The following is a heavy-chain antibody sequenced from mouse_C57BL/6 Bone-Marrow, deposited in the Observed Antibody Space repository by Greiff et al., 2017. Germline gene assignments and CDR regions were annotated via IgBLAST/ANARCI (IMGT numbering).Heavy chain of an antibody. CDR1: GYTFTSYW. CDR2: IDPSDSYT. V-gene: IGHV1-69*01. D-gene: IGHD1-1*01. CDR3: ARSSWDAGDY. Sequence: QVQLQQPGAELVMPGASVKLSCKASGYTFTSYWMHWVKQRPGQGLEWIGEIDPSDSYTNYNQKFKGKSTLTVDKSSSTAYMQLSSLTSEDSAVYYWARSSWDAGDYWGQGTTLTVSS. J-gene: IGHJ2*01.